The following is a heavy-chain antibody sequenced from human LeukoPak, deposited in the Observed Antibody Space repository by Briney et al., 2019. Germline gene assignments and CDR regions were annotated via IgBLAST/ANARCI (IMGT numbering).Heavy chain of an antibody. V-gene: IGHV4-38-2*02. CDR3: ASPATVTTSSGFDY. Sequence: PSETLSLTCTVSGYSISSGYFWGWIRQPPGKGLECIGTIYHSGSTYYNPSLKSRVTISVDTSKNQFSLKLSSVTAADTAVYYCASPATVTTSSGFDYWGQGTLVTVSS. J-gene: IGHJ4*02. CDR2: IYHSGST. D-gene: IGHD4-17*01. CDR1: GYSISSGYF.